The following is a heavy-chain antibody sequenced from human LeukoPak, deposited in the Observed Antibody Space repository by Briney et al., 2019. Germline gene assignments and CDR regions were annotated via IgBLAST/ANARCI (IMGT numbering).Heavy chain of an antibody. V-gene: IGHV3-23*01. D-gene: IGHD6-13*01. Sequence: GGSLRLSCAASGFTFSSYAMSWVRQAPGKGLEWVSAISGSGGSTYYADSVKGRFTISRDNSKNTLYLQMNSLRARDTAGYYCAKESAHSSSWHPFDYWGEGTLVTVSS. J-gene: IGHJ4*02. CDR2: ISGSGGST. CDR3: AKESAHSSSWHPFDY. CDR1: GFTFSSYA.